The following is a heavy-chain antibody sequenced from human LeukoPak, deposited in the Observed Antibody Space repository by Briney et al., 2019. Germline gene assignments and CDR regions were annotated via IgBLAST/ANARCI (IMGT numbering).Heavy chain of an antibody. D-gene: IGHD1-26*01. V-gene: IGHV1-69*13. CDR2: IFPIFDTA. CDR3: ARISLGAIWGYYYGMDV. CDR1: GGTFSSYS. J-gene: IGHJ6*02. Sequence: ASVKVSCKASGGTFSSYSISWVRQAPGQGLEWMGGIFPIFDTADYAQKFQGRVTITADESTSTAYMELSSLRSEDTAVFYCARISLGAIWGYYYGMDVWGQGTTVTVSS.